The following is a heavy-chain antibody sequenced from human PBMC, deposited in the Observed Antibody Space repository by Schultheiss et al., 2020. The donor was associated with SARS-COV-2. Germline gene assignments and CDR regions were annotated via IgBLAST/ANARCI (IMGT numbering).Heavy chain of an antibody. CDR2: ISSSGSTI. D-gene: IGHD6-19*01. CDR1: GFTFSNAW. J-gene: IGHJ4*02. V-gene: IGHV3-11*01. CDR3: AKHQGSGWYHGDY. Sequence: GESLKISCAASGFTFSNAWMSWVRQAPGKGLEWVSYISSSGSTIYYADSVKGRFTISRDNAKNSLYLQMNSLRAEDTAVYYCAKHQGSGWYHGDYWGQGTLVTVSS.